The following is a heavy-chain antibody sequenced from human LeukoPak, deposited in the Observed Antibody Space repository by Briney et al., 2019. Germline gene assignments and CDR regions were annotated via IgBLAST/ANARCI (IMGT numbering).Heavy chain of an antibody. CDR3: AKDAYSGTYYDY. V-gene: IGHV3-23*01. D-gene: IGHD1-26*01. CDR1: GFTFTNYD. Sequence: QPGGSLRLSCAASGFTFTNYDMSWVRQAPGKGLEWVSAISGSGGSTYFADSVKGRFTISRDNSKNTLYLLMNSLRAKDTAVYYCAKDAYSGTYYDYWGQGTLVTVSS. CDR2: ISGSGGST. J-gene: IGHJ4*02.